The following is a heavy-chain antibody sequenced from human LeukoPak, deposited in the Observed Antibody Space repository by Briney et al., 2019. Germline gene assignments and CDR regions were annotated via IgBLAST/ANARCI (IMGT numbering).Heavy chain of an antibody. V-gene: IGHV1-8*01. CDR1: GYTFTSYD. J-gene: IGHJ6*02. CDR3: ARGRGSGWIYYYYYYGMDV. CDR2: MNPNSGNT. D-gene: IGHD6-19*01. Sequence: ASVKVSCKASGYTFTSYDINWVRQATGQGLEWMGWMNPNSGNTGYAPKFQGRVTMTRNTSISTAYMELSSLRSEDTAVYYCARGRGSGWIYYYYYYGMDVWGQGTTVTVSS.